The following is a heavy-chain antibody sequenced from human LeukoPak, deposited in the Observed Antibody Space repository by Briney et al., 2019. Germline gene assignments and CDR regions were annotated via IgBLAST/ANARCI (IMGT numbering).Heavy chain of an antibody. J-gene: IGHJ5*02. CDR1: GYTFTCYG. V-gene: IGHV1-18*04. Sequence: ASVKVSCKASGYTFTCYGISWVRQAPGQGLEWMGWISAYNGNTNYAQKLQGRVTMTTDTYTSTAYMELRSLRSDDTAVYYCARDILGYCSSTSCYEGGWFDPWGQGTLVTVSS. D-gene: IGHD2-2*01. CDR3: ARDILGYCSSTSCYEGGWFDP. CDR2: ISAYNGNT.